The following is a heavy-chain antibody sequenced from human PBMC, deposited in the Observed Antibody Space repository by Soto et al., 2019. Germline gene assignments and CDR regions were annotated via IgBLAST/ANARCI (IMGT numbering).Heavy chain of an antibody. D-gene: IGHD3-3*01. CDR1: GFTFSDCY. Sequence: QVQLVESGGGLVEPGGSLRLSCVASGFTFSDCYMSWISQTPGKGVEWLAYISSSGSIIKFADSLKGRFTISRDNGKRSVFLQMDCLRAEDTAVYYCARQGTTLGVGLDLYVDLWGRGTLFTVSS. CDR2: ISSSGSII. J-gene: IGHJ2*01. CDR3: ARQGTTLGVGLDLYVDL. V-gene: IGHV3-11*01.